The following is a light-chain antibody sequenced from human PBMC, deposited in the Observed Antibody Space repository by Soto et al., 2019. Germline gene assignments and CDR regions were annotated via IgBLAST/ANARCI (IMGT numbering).Light chain of an antibody. CDR1: QSVGSSY. V-gene: IGKV3-20*01. CDR2: GTS. Sequence: DIVMTHSPDSLAVSMGERATLSCRASQSVGSSYLAWYQQKPGQAPRVLIYGTSSRATGIPDRFSGSGSGTDFTLTISSLQPDDFATYYCQQYKSYSPITFGQGTRLEIK. CDR3: QQYKSYSPIT. J-gene: IGKJ5*01.